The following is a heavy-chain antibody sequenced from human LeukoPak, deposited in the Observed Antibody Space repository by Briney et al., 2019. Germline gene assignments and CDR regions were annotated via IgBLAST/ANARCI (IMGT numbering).Heavy chain of an antibody. J-gene: IGHJ4*02. CDR2: ISGSGGST. D-gene: IGHD3-9*01. CDR3: AKVPHYDILTGYYSETTFDY. Sequence: PGGSLRLSCAASGFTFNSYAMSWVRQAPGKGLEWVSAISGSGGSTYYADSVKGRFTISRDNSKNTLYLQMNSLRAEDTAVYYCAKVPHYDILTGYYSETTFDYWGQGTLVTVSS. V-gene: IGHV3-23*01. CDR1: GFTFNSYA.